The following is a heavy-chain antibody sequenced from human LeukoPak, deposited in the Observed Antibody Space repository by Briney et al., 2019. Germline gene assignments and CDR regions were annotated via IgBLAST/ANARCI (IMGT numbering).Heavy chain of an antibody. D-gene: IGHD6-19*01. V-gene: IGHV1-2*02. CDR1: GYTFTDYY. CDR2: ISSNSGST. Sequence: ASVKVSCKASGYTFTDYYVHWVRQAPGQGLEWMGWISSNSGSTSYAQNFQGRVTMTRDTSISTLYVELSSLRSDDTAVYYCARVRVCSSGWNFDYWGQGTLVTVSS. CDR3: ARVRVCSSGWNFDY. J-gene: IGHJ4*02.